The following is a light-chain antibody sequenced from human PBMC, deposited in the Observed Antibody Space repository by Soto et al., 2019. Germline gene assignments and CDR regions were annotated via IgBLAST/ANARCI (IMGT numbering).Light chain of an antibody. V-gene: IGKV1-39*01. CDR3: QQSYNSPQT. Sequence: DIQMTQSPSSLSASVGDEVTITCRASQTIMTYLNWYQLKPGKPPRLLIYAASILQSGVPSRFSGSGSGTEFTLTISSLQPEDFATYSCQQSYNSPQTFGRGTKVDIK. CDR2: AAS. J-gene: IGKJ1*01. CDR1: QTIMTY.